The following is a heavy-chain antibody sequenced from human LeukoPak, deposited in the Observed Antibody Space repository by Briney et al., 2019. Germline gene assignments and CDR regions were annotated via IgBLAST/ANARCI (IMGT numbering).Heavy chain of an antibody. Sequence: PGGSLRLSCAASGFTFSSYAMSWVRQAPGKGLEWVSAISGSGGSTYYADSVKGRFTFSRDNSKNTLYLQMNSLRAEDTAVYYCAKEREYGSGSYYDYWGQGTLVTVSS. V-gene: IGHV3-23*01. CDR2: ISGSGGST. J-gene: IGHJ4*02. CDR3: AKEREYGSGSYYDY. CDR1: GFTFSSYA. D-gene: IGHD3-10*01.